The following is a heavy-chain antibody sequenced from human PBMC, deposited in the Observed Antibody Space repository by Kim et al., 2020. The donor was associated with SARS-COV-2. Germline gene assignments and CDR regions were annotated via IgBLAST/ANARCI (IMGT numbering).Heavy chain of an antibody. CDR2: IYHSGST. CDR1: GGSISSGGYS. D-gene: IGHD4-17*01. CDR3: ARDKGPRTTPAYGMDV. J-gene: IGHJ6*02. Sequence: SETLSLTCAVSGGSISSGGYSWSWIRQPPGKGLEWIGYIYHSGSTYYNPSLKSRVTISVDRSKNQFSLKLSSVTAADTAVYYCARDKGPRTTPAYGMDVWGQGTTVTVSS. V-gene: IGHV4-30-2*01.